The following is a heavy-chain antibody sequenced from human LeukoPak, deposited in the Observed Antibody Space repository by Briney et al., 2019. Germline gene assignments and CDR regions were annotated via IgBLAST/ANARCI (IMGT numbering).Heavy chain of an antibody. J-gene: IGHJ4*02. CDR3: ARERSGSYYPTFDY. CDR2: ISSSSSTI. D-gene: IGHD3-10*01. V-gene: IGHV3-48*02. CDR1: RFTFSSYS. Sequence: GGSLRLSCAASRFTFSSYSMNWVRQAPGKGLEWVSCISSSSSTIYYADSVKGRFTISRDNAKNSLYLQMNSLRDEDTAVYYCARERSGSYYPTFDYWGQGALVTVSS.